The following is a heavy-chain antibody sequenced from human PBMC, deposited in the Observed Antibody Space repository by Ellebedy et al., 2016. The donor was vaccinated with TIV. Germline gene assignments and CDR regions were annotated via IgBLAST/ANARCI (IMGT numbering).Heavy chain of an antibody. J-gene: IGHJ4*02. CDR2: FDPEDGET. CDR3: ARECSSTSCYIDY. Sequence: AASVKVSCKVSGYTLTELSMHWVRQAPGKGLEWMGGFDPEDGETIYAQKFQGRVTMTRDTSTSTVYMELGSLRSEDTAVYYCARECSSTSCYIDYWGQGTLVTVSS. V-gene: IGHV1-24*01. CDR1: GYTLTELS. D-gene: IGHD2-2*02.